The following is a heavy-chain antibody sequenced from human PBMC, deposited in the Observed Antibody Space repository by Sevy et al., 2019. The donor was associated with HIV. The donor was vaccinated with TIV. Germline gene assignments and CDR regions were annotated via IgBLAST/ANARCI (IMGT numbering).Heavy chain of an antibody. V-gene: IGHV4-31*03. CDR2: IYYSGST. J-gene: IGHJ3*02. Sequence: SETLSLTYTVSGGSISSGGYYWSWIRQHPGKGLEWIGYIYYSGSTYYTPSLKSRVTISVDTSKNQFSLKLSSVTAADTAVYYCARNQVWLDMIVVHRSNQSHAFDIWGQGTMVTVSS. CDR3: ARNQVWLDMIVVHRSNQSHAFDI. CDR1: GGSISSGGYY. D-gene: IGHD3-22*01.